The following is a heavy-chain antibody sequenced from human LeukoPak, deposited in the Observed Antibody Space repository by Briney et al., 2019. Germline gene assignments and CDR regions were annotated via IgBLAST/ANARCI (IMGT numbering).Heavy chain of an antibody. V-gene: IGHV3-74*01. CDR2: INVDGSVK. CDR3: VRDLILVDTPGDDFDY. D-gene: IGHD4-23*01. CDR1: GFTFSNYW. Sequence: PGGSLRLSCAASGFTFSNYWMHWVRQVPGKGLVWVSRINVDGSVKSYADSVKGRFTISRDNAKNTVSLQMNSLRAEDTAVYYCVRDLILVDTPGDDFDYWGQEALVTVSS. J-gene: IGHJ4*02.